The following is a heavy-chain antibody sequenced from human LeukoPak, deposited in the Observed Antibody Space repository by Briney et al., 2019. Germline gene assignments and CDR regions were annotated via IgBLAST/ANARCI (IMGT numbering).Heavy chain of an antibody. D-gene: IGHD3-22*01. CDR3: ANSPFRDSYDRSGYFSHRSYYFDC. CDR1: GGTFSSYA. J-gene: IGHJ4*02. Sequence: SVKVSCKASGGTFSSYAISWVRQAPGQGLEWMGRIIPIFETPTYAQKFHGRVTITADESTSTAYMELTSLRSEDTAVYYCANSPFRDSYDRSGYFSHRSYYFDCWGQGTLVTVSS. V-gene: IGHV1-69*13. CDR2: IIPIFETP.